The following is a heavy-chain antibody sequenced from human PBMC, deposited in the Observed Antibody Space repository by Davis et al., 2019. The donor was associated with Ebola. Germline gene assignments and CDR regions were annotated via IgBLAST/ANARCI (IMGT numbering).Heavy chain of an antibody. J-gene: IGHJ4*02. Sequence: PGGSLRLSCAASGFTFSSYGMHWVRQAPGKWLEWVAVIAYDGSNKYYADSVKGRVTISRDNSKNTLYLQMNSLRAEDTAVYYCAKDYFDYWGQGTQVTVSS. CDR1: GFTFSSYG. CDR3: AKDYFDY. CDR2: IAYDGSNK. V-gene: IGHV3-30*18.